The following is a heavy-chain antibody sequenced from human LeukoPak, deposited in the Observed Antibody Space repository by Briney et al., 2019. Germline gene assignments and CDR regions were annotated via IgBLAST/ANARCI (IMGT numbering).Heavy chain of an antibody. J-gene: IGHJ5*02. CDR3: ARGGRLAWFDP. D-gene: IGHD1-14*01. Sequence: SETLSLTCTVSGGSINNYYWGWIRQPPGEGLEWIGYIYYSGSTNYNPSLKSRVTISVDTSKNQFSLKLSSVTAADTAVYYCARGGRLAWFDPWGQGTLVTVSS. CDR1: GGSINNYY. V-gene: IGHV4-59*01. CDR2: IYYSGST.